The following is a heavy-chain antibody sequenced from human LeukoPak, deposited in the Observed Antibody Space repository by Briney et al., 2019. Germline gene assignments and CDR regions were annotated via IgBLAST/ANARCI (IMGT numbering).Heavy chain of an antibody. J-gene: IGHJ4*02. CDR1: GFTSSSYA. CDR3: ARGKAYYDSSGQPSMWYCFDY. CDR2: ISGSGGST. Sequence: PGGSLRLSCAASGFTSSSYAMSWVRQAPGKGLEWVSAISGSGGSTYYADSVKGRFTISRDNFKNTLYLQMNSLRAEDTAVYYCARGKAYYDSSGQPSMWYCFDYWGQGTLVTVSS. V-gene: IGHV3-23*01. D-gene: IGHD3-22*01.